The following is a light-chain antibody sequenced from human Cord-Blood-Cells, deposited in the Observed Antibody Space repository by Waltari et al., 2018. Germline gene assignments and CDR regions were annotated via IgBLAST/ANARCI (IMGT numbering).Light chain of an antibody. Sequence: QSALTQPASVSGSPGQSITIPCTGTSSDGGSYNLVSWYQQHPGQAPKLMIYEGSKRPSGVSHLFSGSKSGNTASLTISGLQAEDEADYYCCSYAGSSTWVFGGGTKLTVL. CDR2: EGS. CDR3: CSYAGSSTWV. CDR1: SSDGGSYNL. J-gene: IGLJ3*02. V-gene: IGLV2-23*01.